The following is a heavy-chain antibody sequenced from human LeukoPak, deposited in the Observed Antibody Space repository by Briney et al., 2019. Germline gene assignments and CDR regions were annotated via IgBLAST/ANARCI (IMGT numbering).Heavy chain of an antibody. CDR2: ISSSATTI. V-gene: IGHV3-11*04. CDR1: GFTFSDYY. J-gene: IGHJ5*02. Sequence: PGGSLRLSCAASGFTFSDYYMNWIRQAPGKGLEWVSYISSSATTIYYADSVKGRFTISRDNAKKSLYLQMNSLRAEDTAVYYCAREGGGVWGLGNWFDPWGQGTLVTVSS. CDR3: AREGGGVWGLGNWFDP. D-gene: IGHD3-16*01.